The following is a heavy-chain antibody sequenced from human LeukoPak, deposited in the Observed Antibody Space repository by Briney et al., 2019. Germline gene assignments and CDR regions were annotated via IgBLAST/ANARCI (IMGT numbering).Heavy chain of an antibody. J-gene: IGHJ4*02. V-gene: IGHV4-34*01. CDR1: GGSFSGYY. Sequence: PSETLSLTCAVYGGSFSGYYWSWIRQPPGKGLEWIGEINHSGSTNYNPSLKSRVTISVDTSKNQFSLKLSPVTAADTAVYYCARGPTRYSSSWYPHLYFDYWGQGTLVTVSS. CDR2: INHSGST. D-gene: IGHD6-13*01. CDR3: ARGPTRYSSSWYPHLYFDY.